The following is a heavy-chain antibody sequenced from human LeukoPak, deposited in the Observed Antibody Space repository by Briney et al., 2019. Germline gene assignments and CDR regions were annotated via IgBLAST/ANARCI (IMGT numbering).Heavy chain of an antibody. D-gene: IGHD5-12*01. CDR2: IIPIFGTA. J-gene: IGHJ5*02. V-gene: IGHV1-69*13. Sequence: GASVEVSCKASGGTFSSYAISWVRQAPGQGLEWMGGIIPIFGTANYAQKFQGRVTITADESTSTAYMELSSLRSEDTAVYYCAREGVAPAPFDPWGQGTLVTVSS. CDR3: AREGVAPAPFDP. CDR1: GGTFSSYA.